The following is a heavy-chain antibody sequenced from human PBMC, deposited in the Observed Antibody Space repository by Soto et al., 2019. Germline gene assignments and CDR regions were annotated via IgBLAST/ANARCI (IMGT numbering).Heavy chain of an antibody. CDR3: ARDEDCSSTSCYGLYYYYGMDV. J-gene: IGHJ6*02. Sequence: ASVKVSCKASGYTFTSYGISWVRQAPGQGLERMGWISAYNGNTNYAQKHQGRVTMTTDTSTSTAYMELRSLRSDDTAVYYCARDEDCSSTSCYGLYYYYGMDVWGQGTTVTVSS. D-gene: IGHD2-2*01. V-gene: IGHV1-18*01. CDR1: GYTFTSYG. CDR2: ISAYNGNT.